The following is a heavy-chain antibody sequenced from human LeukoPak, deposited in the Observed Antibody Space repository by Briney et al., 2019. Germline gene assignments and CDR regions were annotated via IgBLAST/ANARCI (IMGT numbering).Heavy chain of an antibody. CDR2: ISGSGRST. CDR1: GFTFSSYA. CDR3: AKVVDTAMWKNYFDY. J-gene: IGHJ4*02. V-gene: IGHV3-23*01. D-gene: IGHD5-18*01. Sequence: PGGSLRLSCAASGFTFSSYAMSWVRQAPGKGLEWVSAISGSGRSTYYADSVKGRFTISRDNSKNTLYLQMNSLRAEDTAVYYCAKVVDTAMWKNYFDYWGQGTLVTVSS.